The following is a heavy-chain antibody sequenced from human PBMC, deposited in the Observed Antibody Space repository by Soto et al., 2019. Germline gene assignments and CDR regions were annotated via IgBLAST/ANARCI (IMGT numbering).Heavy chain of an antibody. V-gene: IGHV1-69*01. J-gene: IGHJ3*02. CDR2: IIPIFGTA. CDR3: ARDNYYDSSGYLVGAFDI. D-gene: IGHD3-22*01. CDR1: GGTFSSYA. Sequence: QVQLVQSGAEVKKPGSSVKVSCKASGGTFSSYAISWVRQAPGQGLEWMGGIIPIFGTANYAQKFQGRVTIAADESTSTAYMELSSLRSEDTAVYYCARDNYYDSSGYLVGAFDIWGQGTMVTVSS.